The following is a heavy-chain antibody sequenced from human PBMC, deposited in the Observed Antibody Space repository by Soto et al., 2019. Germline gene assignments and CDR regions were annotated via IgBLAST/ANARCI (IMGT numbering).Heavy chain of an antibody. J-gene: IGHJ6*02. D-gene: IGHD3-16*01. CDR1: GYTFSSYW. CDR3: ARRDYSGGYGIDV. CDR2: IYPGDSDT. V-gene: IGHV5-51*01. Sequence: RYSLKTSSTVSGYTFSSYWNAWVRQMPGKGREWMGVIYPGDSDTRYSTSFQGQVTISADKSISTAYLQWSSLKASDTAMYYCARRDYSGGYGIDVWGQGTTVTISS.